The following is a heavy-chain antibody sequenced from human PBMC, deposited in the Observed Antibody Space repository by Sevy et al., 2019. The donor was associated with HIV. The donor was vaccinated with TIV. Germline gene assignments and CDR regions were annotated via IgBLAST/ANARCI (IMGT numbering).Heavy chain of an antibody. J-gene: IGHJ5*02. CDR3: ARVNRYSSGYNWFDP. CDR2: IYYSGST. Sequence: SETLSLTCTVSGGSVSSGSYYWSWIRQPPGKGLEWIGYIYYSGSTNYNPSLKSRVTISVDTSKNQFSLKLSSVTAADTAVYYCARVNRYSSGYNWFDPWGQRTLVTVSS. CDR1: GGSVSSGSYY. V-gene: IGHV4-61*01. D-gene: IGHD6-19*01.